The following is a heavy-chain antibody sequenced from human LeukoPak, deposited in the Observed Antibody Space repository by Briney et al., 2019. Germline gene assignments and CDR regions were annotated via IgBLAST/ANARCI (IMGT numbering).Heavy chain of an antibody. CDR2: INDIGNT. J-gene: IGHJ6*03. V-gene: IGHV4-34*01. CDR1: GGSFSGYY. D-gene: IGHD3-10*01. CDR3: ARLGSVGYYNYQYMDI. Sequence: SETLSLTCAVYGGSFSGYYWSWLRQPPGKGLEWIGEINDIGNTNYDPSLRSRVTISVDTSKNQFSLSLTSATAADTAVYFCARLGSVGYYNYQYMDIWGKGTTVTVSS.